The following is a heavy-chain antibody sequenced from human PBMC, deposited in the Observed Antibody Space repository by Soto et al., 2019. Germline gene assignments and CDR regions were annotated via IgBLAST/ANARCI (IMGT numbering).Heavy chain of an antibody. CDR3: VKASLLITFGGVISD. J-gene: IGHJ4*02. Sequence: EVQLLDSGGGLVQPGGSLRLSCAASGFRFSNYAMSWVRQAPGKGLEWVSVISGRSDGTYYADSVKGRFTGSRDNSKNPVYLQMNSLRAGGAAGYYCVKASLLITFGGVISDWGQGTLFTVSS. V-gene: IGHV3-23*01. D-gene: IGHD3-16*02. CDR1: GFRFSNYA. CDR2: ISGRSDGT.